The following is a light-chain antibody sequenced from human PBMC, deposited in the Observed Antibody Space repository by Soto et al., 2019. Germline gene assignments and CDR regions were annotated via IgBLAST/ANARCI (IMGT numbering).Light chain of an antibody. CDR1: SSDVGHYNY. J-gene: IGLJ2*01. CDR3: SSYTSSTTVV. V-gene: IGLV2-14*01. CDR2: DVT. Sequence: QSALTQPASVSGSPGQSITISCTGTSSDVGHYNYVSWYQQHPGKAPKLMIYDVTNRPSGVSNRFSGSKSGNTASLTISGLQAEDEADYYCSSYTSSTTVVFGGGTQLTVL.